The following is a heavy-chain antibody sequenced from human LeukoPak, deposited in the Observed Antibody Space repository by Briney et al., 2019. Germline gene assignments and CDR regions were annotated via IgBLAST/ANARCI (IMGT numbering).Heavy chain of an antibody. CDR2: ILTTGNT. CDR1: GDSISSGLYY. CDR3: GRLGSGTLEFDS. J-gene: IGHJ4*02. Sequence: PSETLSLTCTVSGDSISSGLYYWIWIRQPAGRGLVWVGRILTTGNTDYNASLESRVTISVDTSKNVFSMNLTSVTAADTAVYFCGRLGSGTLEFDSWGRGTLVTVCS. V-gene: IGHV4-61*02. D-gene: IGHD1-7*01.